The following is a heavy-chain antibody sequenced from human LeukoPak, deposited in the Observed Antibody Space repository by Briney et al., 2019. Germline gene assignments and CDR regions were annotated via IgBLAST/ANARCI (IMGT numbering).Heavy chain of an antibody. CDR2: IYIGGNT. D-gene: IGHD3-10*01. CDR3: ARGGSSMVRGLRNAFDI. Sequence: PSETLSLTCTVSGDSISSYYWSWVRQPAGEGLEWVGRIYIGGNTNYTPSLTSRVTMSVDTSKNQFSLTLSSVTAADTAVYYCARGGSSMVRGLRNAFDIWGQGTMVTVSS. V-gene: IGHV4-4*07. J-gene: IGHJ3*02. CDR1: GDSISSYY.